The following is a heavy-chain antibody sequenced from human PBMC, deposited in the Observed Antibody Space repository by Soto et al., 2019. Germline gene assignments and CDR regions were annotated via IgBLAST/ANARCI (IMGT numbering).Heavy chain of an antibody. V-gene: IGHV3-74*01. J-gene: IGHJ3*02. CDR3: GTAFEK. CDR2: IDNHGDGT. CDR1: GFTFTNYW. Sequence: VGSLRLSCAASGFTFTNYWMHWVRQVPGEGLVWVSRIDNHGDGTSYADFVKGRFTISRDNAKNTLYLQMNSLRVEDTAIYYCGTAFEKWGQGTMVTVSS.